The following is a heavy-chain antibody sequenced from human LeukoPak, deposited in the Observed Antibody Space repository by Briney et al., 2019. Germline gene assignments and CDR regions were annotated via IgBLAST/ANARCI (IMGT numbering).Heavy chain of an antibody. Sequence: SVKVSCKASGGTFSSYAISWVRQAPGQGLEWMGRIIPIFGIANYAQKFQGRVTITADKSTSTAYMELSSLRSEDTAVYYCARTDYYGSGSYDYYGMDVWGQGTTVTVPS. D-gene: IGHD3-10*01. J-gene: IGHJ6*02. CDR3: ARTDYYGSGSYDYYGMDV. CDR1: GGTFSSYA. CDR2: IIPIFGIA. V-gene: IGHV1-69*04.